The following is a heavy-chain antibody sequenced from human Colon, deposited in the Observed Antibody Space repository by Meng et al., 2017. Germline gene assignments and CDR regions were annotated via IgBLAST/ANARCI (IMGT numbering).Heavy chain of an antibody. CDR2: IRASGGDT. CDR3: AKAMNRGPIRTIDN. CDR1: EFTFTSYT. Sequence: GESLKISCAASEFTFTSYTMTWVRQAPGKGLEWVSAIRASGGDTVYADSVKGRFTISRDNSKNTLYLEKNSLRAEDTAMYYCAKAMNRGPIRTIDNWGQGTQVTVSS. D-gene: IGHD1-1*01. J-gene: IGHJ4*01. V-gene: IGHV3-23*01.